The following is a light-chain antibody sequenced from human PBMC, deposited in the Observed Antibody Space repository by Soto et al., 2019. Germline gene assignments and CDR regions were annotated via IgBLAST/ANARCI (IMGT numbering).Light chain of an antibody. J-gene: IGKJ2*01. CDR2: AAS. CDR3: QQLNSHPPT. CDR1: QGISSF. V-gene: IGKV1-9*01. Sequence: DIQLTQSPSFLSASIGDRVTVTCRASQGISSFLAWYRQEPGEAPKLLISAASTLQSGVPSRFSGSGSGTEFTLTISSLQPEDFATYFCQQLNSHPPTFGQGTKLEIK.